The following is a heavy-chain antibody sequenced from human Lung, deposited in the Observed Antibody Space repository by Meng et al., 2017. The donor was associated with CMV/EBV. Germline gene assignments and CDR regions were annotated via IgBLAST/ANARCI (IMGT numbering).Heavy chain of an antibody. D-gene: IGHD3-10*01. Sequence: GESXKISCAASGFTFSSYIMHWVRQAPGKGLEWVAVISHDGSNKYYADPVKGRFTISRDNSKNTLYLQMNSLRAEDMAVYYCARIRSYYGSGCDSHDAFDIXGQGXMVTVS. CDR3: ARIRSYYGSGCDSHDAFDI. CDR2: ISHDGSNK. J-gene: IGHJ3*02. V-gene: IGHV3-30-3*01. CDR1: GFTFSSYI.